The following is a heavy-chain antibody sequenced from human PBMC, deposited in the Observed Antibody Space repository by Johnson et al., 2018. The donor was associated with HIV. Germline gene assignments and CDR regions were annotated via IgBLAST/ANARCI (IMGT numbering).Heavy chain of an antibody. J-gene: IGHJ3*02. V-gene: IGHV3-11*04. Sequence: QVQLVESGGGLVKPGGSLRLSCAASGFTFSDYYMSWIRQAPGKGLEWVSYISSSGSTIYYADSVKGRFTISRDNSKNTLYLQMNSLRAEDTAVYYCARVARHDGWWFDAFDIWGQGTMVTVSS. CDR2: ISSSGSTI. CDR1: GFTFSDYY. CDR3: ARVARHDGWWFDAFDI. D-gene: IGHD2-15*01.